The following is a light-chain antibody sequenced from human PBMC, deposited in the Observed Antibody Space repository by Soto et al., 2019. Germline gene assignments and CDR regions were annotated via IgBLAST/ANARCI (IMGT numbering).Light chain of an antibody. CDR2: RDS. CDR1: NIGSKN. V-gene: IGLV3-9*01. J-gene: IGLJ1*01. Sequence: SYELTQPLSVSVALGQTARITCGGNNIGSKNVYWYQQKPGQAPVLVIYRDSNRPSGIPERFSGSNSGNTATLTISRAQAGDEADYSCQVWVSSTYVFGTGTKLTVL. CDR3: QVWVSSTYV.